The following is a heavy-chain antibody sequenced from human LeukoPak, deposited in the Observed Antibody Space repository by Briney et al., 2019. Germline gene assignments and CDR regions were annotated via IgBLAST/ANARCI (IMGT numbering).Heavy chain of an antibody. CDR2: ISGSGGST. CDR3: AKTTGAWGKYFQH. J-gene: IGHJ1*01. CDR1: GFTFSSYA. D-gene: IGHD2-8*02. V-gene: IGHV3-23*01. Sequence: GGSLRLSCAASGFTFSSYAMSWVRQAPGKGLEWVSAISGSGGSTYYADSVKGRFTISRDNSKNTLYLQMNSLRAEYTAVYYCAKTTGAWGKYFQHWGQGTLVTISS.